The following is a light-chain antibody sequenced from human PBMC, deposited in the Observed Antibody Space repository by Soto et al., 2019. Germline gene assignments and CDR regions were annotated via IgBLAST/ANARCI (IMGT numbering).Light chain of an antibody. CDR1: QSFTSSY. CDR3: QQYGSSPPIA. Sequence: EIVLTQSPGTLCLSPGERATLSCRASQSFTSSYLAWYQQKPGQAPRLLIYGASIRATGIPDRFSGSGSGTDFSLSISGLEPEDFGVYYCQQYGSSPPIAFGQGTRLEIK. V-gene: IGKV3-20*01. J-gene: IGKJ5*01. CDR2: GAS.